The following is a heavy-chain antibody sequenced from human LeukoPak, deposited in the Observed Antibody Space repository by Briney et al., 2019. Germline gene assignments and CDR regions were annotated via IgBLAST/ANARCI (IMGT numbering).Heavy chain of an antibody. D-gene: IGHD3-16*02. Sequence: ASVKVSCKASGYTLTSYAISWVRQAPGQGPEWMGWINMYNGNTNYAQKLQGRVTMTTDTSTSTAYMELRSLRSDDTAVYYCARVVGNYVWGSYRPEGCFDSWGQGTLVTVSS. CDR3: ARVVGNYVWGSYRPEGCFDS. CDR1: GYTLTSYA. V-gene: IGHV1-18*01. J-gene: IGHJ4*02. CDR2: INMYNGNT.